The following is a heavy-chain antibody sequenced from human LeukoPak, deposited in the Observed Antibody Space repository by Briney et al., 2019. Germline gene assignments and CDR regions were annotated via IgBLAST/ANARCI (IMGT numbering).Heavy chain of an antibody. CDR1: GGSISSYY. CDR3: ARRRGRTFYFDY. D-gene: IGHD3-16*01. Sequence: SETLSLTCTVSGGSISSYYWSWIRQPPGKGLEWIGYIYYSGSTNYNPSLKSRVTISVDTSKNQFSLRLSSVTAAVTAVYYCARRRGRTFYFDYWGQGTLVTVSS. V-gene: IGHV4-59*08. CDR2: IYYSGST. J-gene: IGHJ4*02.